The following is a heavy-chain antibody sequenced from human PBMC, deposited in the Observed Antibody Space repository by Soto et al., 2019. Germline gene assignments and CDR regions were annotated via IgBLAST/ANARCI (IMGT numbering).Heavy chain of an antibody. CDR2: ISAYNGNT. J-gene: IGHJ6*02. CDR1: GYTFTSYG. CDR3: ARWGSTSSAGGDYYHGMDV. V-gene: IGHV1-18*01. Sequence: QVPLVQSGAEVKKPGASVKVSCKASGYTFTSYGISWVRQAPGQGLEWMGWISAYNGNTNYAQKLQGRVTMTTDTSTSTAYMELRSLRSDDTAVYYCARWGSTSSAGGDYYHGMDVWGQGTTVTVSS. D-gene: IGHD2-2*01.